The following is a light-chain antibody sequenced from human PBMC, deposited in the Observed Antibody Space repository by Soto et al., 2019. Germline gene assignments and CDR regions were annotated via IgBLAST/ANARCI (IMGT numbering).Light chain of an antibody. J-gene: IGLJ1*01. Sequence: QSALTQPASVSRSPGQSITISCTGTSSDVGGYNYVSWYQQHPGKAPKLMIFDVSDRPSGVSNRFSGSKSGNTASLTISGLQAEDEADSYCSSYTTSTTAVFGTGTKVT. CDR1: SSDVGGYNY. CDR3: SSYTTSTTAV. CDR2: DVS. V-gene: IGLV2-14*01.